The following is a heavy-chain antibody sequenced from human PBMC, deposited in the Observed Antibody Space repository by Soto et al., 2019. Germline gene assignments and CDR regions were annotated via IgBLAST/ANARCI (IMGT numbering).Heavy chain of an antibody. D-gene: IGHD2-15*01. CDR2: IYYAGTT. CDR3: ARRYGGNLDY. Sequence: PSETLSLTCTVSDGXICPYYWSWIRQPPGKGLEWIGYIYYAGTTTYNPSLKSRVTISVDASKNQFSLKLSSVTAADTAVYYCARRYGGNLDYWGQGTLVTVSS. CDR1: DGXICPYY. J-gene: IGHJ4*02. V-gene: IGHV4-59*08.